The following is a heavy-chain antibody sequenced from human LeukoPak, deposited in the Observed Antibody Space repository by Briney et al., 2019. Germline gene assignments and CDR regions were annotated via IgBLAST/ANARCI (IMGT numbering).Heavy chain of an antibody. CDR3: ATLRGDYYDSRAYDL. CDR1: GGSISSSGYY. J-gene: IGHJ3*01. V-gene: IGHV4-39*07. CDR2: FSHNVGT. Sequence: SETLSLTCTVSGGSISSSGYYWGWIRQPPGMGLEWIGSFSHNVGTYYNPSLKSRVFISIETSKNRFSLTLNSVTAADTAVYYCATLRGDYYDSRAYDLWGQGTMVTVSS. D-gene: IGHD3-22*01.